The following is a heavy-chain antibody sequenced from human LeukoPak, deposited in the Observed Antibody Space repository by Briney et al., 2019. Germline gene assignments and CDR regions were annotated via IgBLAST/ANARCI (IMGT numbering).Heavy chain of an antibody. J-gene: IGHJ3*02. CDR2: IYSDGRT. CDR3: ARDSGRFDVFDI. CDR1: GFTVSTNY. V-gene: IGHV3-53*01. Sequence: GVSLRLSCAASGFTVSTNYMSWVRQAPGKGLEWVSVIYSDGRTYYADSVKGRFTISRDNSKNTLYLQMNSLRAEDTAVYYCARDSGRFDVFDIWGQGTMVTV. D-gene: IGHD3-10*01.